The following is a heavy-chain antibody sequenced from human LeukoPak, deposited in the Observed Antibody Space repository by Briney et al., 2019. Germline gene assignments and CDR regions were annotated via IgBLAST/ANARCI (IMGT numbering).Heavy chain of an antibody. J-gene: IGHJ4*02. Sequence: SETLSLTCAVYGGSFSGYYWSWIRQPQGKGLEWIGEINHSGSTNYNPSLKSRVTISVDTSKNQFSLKLSSVTAADTAVYYCASRGDYGGNVGADYWGQGTLVTVSS. D-gene: IGHD4-23*01. CDR1: GGSFSGYY. CDR2: INHSGST. V-gene: IGHV4-34*01. CDR3: ASRGDYGGNVGADY.